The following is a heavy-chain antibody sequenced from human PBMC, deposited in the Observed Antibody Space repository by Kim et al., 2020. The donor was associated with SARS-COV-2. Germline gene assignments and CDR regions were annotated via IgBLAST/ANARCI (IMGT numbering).Heavy chain of an antibody. CDR3: AKDQGGPSLDLFGEGGDY. V-gene: IGHV3-30*18. CDR1: GFTFSSYG. D-gene: IGHD3-10*01. J-gene: IGHJ4*02. CDR2: ISYDGSNK. Sequence: GGSLRLSCAASGFTFSSYGMHWVRQAPGKGLEWVAVISYDGSNKYYADSVKGRFTISRDNSKNTLYLQMNSLRAEDTAVYYCAKDQGGPSLDLFGEGGDYWGQGTLVTVSS.